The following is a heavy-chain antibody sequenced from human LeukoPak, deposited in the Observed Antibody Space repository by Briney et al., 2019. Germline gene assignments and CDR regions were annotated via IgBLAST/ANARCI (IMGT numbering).Heavy chain of an antibody. J-gene: IGHJ4*02. CDR2: IYYSGST. CDR1: GGSISSYY. CDR3: ARRPGIVGAQAD. V-gene: IGHV4-39*01. Sequence: SETLSLTCTVSGGSISSYYWSWIRQPPGKGLEWIGSIYYSGSTYYNPSLKSRVTISVDTSKNQFSLKLSSVTAADTAVYYCARRPGIVGAQADWGQGTLVTVSS. D-gene: IGHD1-26*01.